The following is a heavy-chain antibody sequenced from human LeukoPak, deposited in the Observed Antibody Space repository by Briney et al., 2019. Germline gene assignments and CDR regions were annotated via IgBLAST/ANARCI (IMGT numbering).Heavy chain of an antibody. J-gene: IGHJ5*02. CDR2: IYNSGST. D-gene: IGHD2-15*01. V-gene: IGHV4-39*07. CDR3: ARDINCRGGNCNMP. CDR1: GGSIGSSNYY. Sequence: PSETLSLTCTVSGGSIGSSNYYWGWIRQPPGKGLEWIGSIYNSGSTYYNPSLRSRVTISVDTSKHQLSLKLSSVTAADTAMYYCARDINCRGGNCNMPWGQGTLVTVPS.